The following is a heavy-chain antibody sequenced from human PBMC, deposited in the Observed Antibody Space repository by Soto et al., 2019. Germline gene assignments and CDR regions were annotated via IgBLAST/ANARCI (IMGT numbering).Heavy chain of an antibody. CDR1: GFTFSSYS. CDR3: ARDRPYSSSWLAPDY. J-gene: IGHJ4*02. D-gene: IGHD6-13*01. Sequence: LRLSCAASGFTFSSYSMNWVRQAPGKGLEWVSSISSSSSYIYYADSVKGRFTISRDNAKNSLYLQMNSLRAEDTAVYYCARDRPYSSSWLAPDYWGQGTLVTVS. V-gene: IGHV3-21*01. CDR2: ISSSSSYI.